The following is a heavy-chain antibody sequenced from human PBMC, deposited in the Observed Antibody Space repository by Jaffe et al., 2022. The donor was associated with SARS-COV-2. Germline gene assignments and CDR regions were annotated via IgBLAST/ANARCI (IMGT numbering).Heavy chain of an antibody. J-gene: IGHJ4*02. CDR2: ITGRTDRT. Sequence: EVQLLESGGGLVQPGGSLRLACAASGLSFSSTNYAMAWVRQAPGKGLEWVSIITGRTDRTYYADSMTGRLTISRDNSKDTLYLQMSSLRAEDTAIYYCAKCSLTGTTRCNFDSWGQGTLVTVSS. V-gene: IGHV3-23*01. D-gene: IGHD1-1*01. CDR3: AKCSLTGTTRCNFDS. CDR1: GLSFSSTNYA.